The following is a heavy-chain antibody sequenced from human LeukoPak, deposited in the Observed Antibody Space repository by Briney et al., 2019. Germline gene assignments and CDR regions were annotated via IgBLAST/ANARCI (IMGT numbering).Heavy chain of an antibody. CDR3: VRDAASPDF. J-gene: IGHJ4*02. Sequence: GGSLRLSCAASGFTFSSYSMNWVRQAPGKGLEWVSSIGSSSNYIYYSDSVKGRFTISRDNANNSLFLQMNSLRVEDTALYYCVRDAASPDFWGQGTLVPVSS. D-gene: IGHD6-25*01. V-gene: IGHV3-21*01. CDR2: IGSSSNYI. CDR1: GFTFSSYS.